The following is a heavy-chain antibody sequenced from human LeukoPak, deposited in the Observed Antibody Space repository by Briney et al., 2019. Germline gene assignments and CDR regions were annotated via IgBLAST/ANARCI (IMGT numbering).Heavy chain of an antibody. D-gene: IGHD1-26*01. CDR3: ARDMGSGSLHY. CDR1: GYTFTTYA. J-gene: IGHJ4*02. CDR2: INTGNGDT. V-gene: IGHV1-3*04. Sequence: ASVKVSCKASGYTFTTYAIHWVRQAPGQRLEWLGWINTGNGDTRYSQTFQGRVTITRDTSASTAHMELSSLRPEDTAMYYCARDMGSGSLHYWGQGTLVTVSS.